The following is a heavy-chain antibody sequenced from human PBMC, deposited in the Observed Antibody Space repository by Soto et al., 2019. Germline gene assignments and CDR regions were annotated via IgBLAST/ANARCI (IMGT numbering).Heavy chain of an antibody. J-gene: IGHJ4*02. V-gene: IGHV1-69*01. CDR1: GDTFSSYA. Sequence: QVQLVQSGAEVKKPGSSVKVSCKASGDTFSSYAISWVRQAPGQGLEWMGGIIPIFGTANYAQKLQGRVTITADESTSTAYMDLSSLRSEDTAVYYSARGVVPAANEEYYFDYWGQGTLVTVSS. CDR2: IIPIFGTA. D-gene: IGHD2-2*01. CDR3: ARGVVPAANEEYYFDY.